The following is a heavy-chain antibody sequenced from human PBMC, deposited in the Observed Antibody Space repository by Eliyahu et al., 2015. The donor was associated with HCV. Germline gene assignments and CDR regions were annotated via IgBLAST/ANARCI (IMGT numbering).Heavy chain of an antibody. CDR1: GGSISSXSYY. V-gene: IGHV4-39*01. J-gene: IGHJ4*02. Sequence: QLQLQESGPGLVKPSETLSLTCTVSGGSISSXSYYWGWIRQPPGKGLEWIGSIYYSGSTYYNPSLKSRVTISVDTSKNQFSLKLSSVTAADTAVYYCARRLNTYYDILTGRVFDYWGQGTLVTVSS. D-gene: IGHD3-9*01. CDR3: ARRLNTYYDILTGRVFDY. CDR2: IYYSGST.